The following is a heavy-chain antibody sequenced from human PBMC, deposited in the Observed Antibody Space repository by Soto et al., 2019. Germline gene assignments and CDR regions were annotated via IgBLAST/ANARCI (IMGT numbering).Heavy chain of an antibody. CDR2: MSYDGSHE. Sequence: PGGSLRLSCAASGFTFSSYAMSWVRQSPGKGLEWVAVMSYDGSHEYYADSVKGRFTISRDNSKTILYLQMNSLRLEDTAVYYCAKGSVLRVVEAPLAILGGVDAWGQGAMVTVSS. V-gene: IGHV3-30*18. CDR1: GFTFSSYA. CDR3: AKGSVLRVVEAPLAILGGVDA. J-gene: IGHJ6*02. D-gene: IGHD2-8*01.